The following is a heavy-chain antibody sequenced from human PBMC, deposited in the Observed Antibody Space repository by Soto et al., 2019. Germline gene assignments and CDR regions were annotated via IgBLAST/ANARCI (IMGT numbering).Heavy chain of an antibody. CDR2: ISGSGGST. J-gene: IGHJ4*02. Sequence: LRLSCAASGFTFSSYAMSWVRQAPGKGLEWVSAISGSGGSTYYADSVKGRFTISRDNSKNTLYLQMNSLRAEDTAVYYCAKGDIPTTFNLRNVLFYYWGQGTLVTVSS. D-gene: IGHD4-4*01. CDR1: GFTFSSYA. V-gene: IGHV3-23*01. CDR3: AKGDIPTTFNLRNVLFYY.